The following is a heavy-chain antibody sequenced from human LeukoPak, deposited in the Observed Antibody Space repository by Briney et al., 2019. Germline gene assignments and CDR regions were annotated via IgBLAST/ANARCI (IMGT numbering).Heavy chain of an antibody. J-gene: IGHJ4*02. Sequence: ASVKVSCKAFGYTFTSYGISWVRQAPGQGLEWVGWISAYNGNTNYAQKLQGRVTMTTDTSTSTAYMELRSLRSDDTAVYYCARALSSGCSSTSCSDFDYWGQGTLVTVSS. CDR3: ARALSSGCSSTSCSDFDY. CDR2: ISAYNGNT. D-gene: IGHD2-2*01. V-gene: IGHV1-18*01. CDR1: GYTFTSYG.